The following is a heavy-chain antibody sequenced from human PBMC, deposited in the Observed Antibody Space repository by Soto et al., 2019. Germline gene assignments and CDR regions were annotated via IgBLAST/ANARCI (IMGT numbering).Heavy chain of an antibody. CDR1: GGSFSGYD. CDR3: ARFKVGYNWNYGSWFDP. CDR2: INHSGST. Sequence: PWESLSLTCAVYGGSFSGYDWSWIRQPPGKGLEWIGEINHSGSTNYNPSLKSRVTISVDTSKNQYSLKLSSVTAADRAVYYCARFKVGYNWNYGSWFDPWGQGTLVTVSS. J-gene: IGHJ5*02. D-gene: IGHD1-7*01. V-gene: IGHV4-34*01.